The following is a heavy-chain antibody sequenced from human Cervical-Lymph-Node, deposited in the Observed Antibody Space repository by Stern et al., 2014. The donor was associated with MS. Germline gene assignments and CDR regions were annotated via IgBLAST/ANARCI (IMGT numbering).Heavy chain of an antibody. CDR1: GYSFTIYY. V-gene: IGHV5-51*01. J-gene: IGHJ4*02. CDR3: ARHVQGFDY. CDR2: IYPYHPDT. Sequence: EVQLVESGAEVKKPGESLKISCKLSGYSFTIYYIAWVRQMPGKGLEWMGVIYPYHPDTTYSPSFQGQVTISADKSITTAYLQWSSLRASDTAMYYCARHVQGFDYWGQGTLVTVSS.